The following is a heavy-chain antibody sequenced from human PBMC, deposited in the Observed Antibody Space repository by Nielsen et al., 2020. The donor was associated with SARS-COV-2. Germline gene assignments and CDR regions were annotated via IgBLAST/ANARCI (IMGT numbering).Heavy chain of an antibody. V-gene: IGHV4-59*08. J-gene: IGHJ6*02. CDR3: ARLQYAAARPLGMDV. Sequence: SETLSLTCTVSSGFISSYYWSWFRQPPGQGLEWIGYVSYSGSTDSNPSLKSRVTISVDTSKNQFSLRLSSVTAADTAVYYCARLQYAAARPLGMDVWGQGTTVTVS. D-gene: IGHD6-6*01. CDR2: VSYSGST. CDR1: SGFISSYY.